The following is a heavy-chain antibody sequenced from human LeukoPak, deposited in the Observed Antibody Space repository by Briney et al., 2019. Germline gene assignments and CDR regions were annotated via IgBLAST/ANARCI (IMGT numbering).Heavy chain of an antibody. Sequence: SETLSLTCTVSGGSIRSYYWSWIRQPPGKGLEWIGYIYYSGSTNYNPSLKSRVTISVDTSKNQFSLKLSSVTAADTAVYYCARQNPSGSYGYYVDYWGQGTLVTVSS. V-gene: IGHV4-59*08. D-gene: IGHD1-26*01. CDR1: GGSIRSYY. CDR2: IYYSGST. CDR3: ARQNPSGSYGYYVDY. J-gene: IGHJ4*02.